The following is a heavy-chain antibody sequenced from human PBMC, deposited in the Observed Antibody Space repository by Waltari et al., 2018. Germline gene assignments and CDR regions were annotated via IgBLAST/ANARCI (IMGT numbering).Heavy chain of an antibody. J-gene: IGHJ4*02. CDR1: GFTFSSYE. Sequence: EVQLVESGGGLVQPGGSLRLSCAASGFTFSSYEMNWVRQAPGKGLGWISYISIRGSTRYYAVSGKGRVTISRDNAKNSLYLQMNSLRAEDTAVYYGARARRFEQWLADYFDYWGQGTLVTVSS. D-gene: IGHD6-19*01. V-gene: IGHV3-48*03. CDR3: ARARRFEQWLADYFDY. CDR2: ISIRGSTR.